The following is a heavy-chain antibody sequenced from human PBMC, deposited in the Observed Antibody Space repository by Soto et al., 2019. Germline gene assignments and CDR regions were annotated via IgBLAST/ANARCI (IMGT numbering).Heavy chain of an antibody. CDR1: GFSLSTSGVG. Sequence: QITLKESGPTLVKPTQTLTLTCTFSGFSLSTSGVGVGWIRQPPGKALEWLALIYWDDDKRYSPSLKSRLTITKDTSKTQVVLTMTNMDPVDTATYYCAHRKLYDSLTGYYSAHFDYWGQGTLVTVSS. CDR3: AHRKLYDSLTGYYSAHFDY. J-gene: IGHJ4*02. V-gene: IGHV2-5*02. D-gene: IGHD3-9*01. CDR2: IYWDDDK.